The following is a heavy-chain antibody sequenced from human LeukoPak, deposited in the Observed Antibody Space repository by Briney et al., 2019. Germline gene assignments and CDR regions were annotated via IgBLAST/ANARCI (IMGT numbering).Heavy chain of an antibody. Sequence: SDTLSLVCTVWGDSISNYYWSCVPHTPGRGLVWIGRIYSSGRTNYNPSLKSRVTMSVDTSKNQFSLKLSSVTAADTAVYYFAKVRYGTFNWFDPWGQGTLVTVSS. CDR2: IYSSGRT. J-gene: IGHJ5*02. D-gene: IGHD3-10*01. V-gene: IGHV4-4*07. CDR1: GDSISNYY. CDR3: AKVRYGTFNWFDP.